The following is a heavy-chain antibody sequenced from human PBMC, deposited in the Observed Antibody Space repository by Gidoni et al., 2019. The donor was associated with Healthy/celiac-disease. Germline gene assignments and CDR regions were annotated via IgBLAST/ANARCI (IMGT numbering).Heavy chain of an antibody. Sequence: EVQLVESGGGLVQPGGSLRLSCAASGFTFSSYSMNWVRQAPGKGLEWVSYISSSSSTIYYADSVKGRFTISRDNAKNSLYLQMNSLRAEDTAVYYCARDRRVDYYYGMDVWGQGTTVTVSS. V-gene: IGHV3-48*01. CDR1: GFTFSSYS. D-gene: IGHD2-15*01. CDR2: ISSSSSTI. CDR3: ARDRRVDYYYGMDV. J-gene: IGHJ6*02.